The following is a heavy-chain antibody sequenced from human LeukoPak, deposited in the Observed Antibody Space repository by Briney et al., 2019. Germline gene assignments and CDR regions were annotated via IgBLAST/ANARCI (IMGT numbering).Heavy chain of an antibody. CDR1: GGSISDYY. V-gene: IGHV4-59*01. J-gene: IGHJ4*02. CDR2: IYYSGST. D-gene: IGHD6-19*01. CDR3: AREATITVAGTRKFDY. Sequence: SETLSLTCTVSGGSISDYYWSWIRQPPGKGLEWIGYIYYSGSTNYNPSLKSRVTISLDMSKNQFSLKLSPVTAADTAVYFCAREATITVAGTRKFDYWGQGTLVTVSS.